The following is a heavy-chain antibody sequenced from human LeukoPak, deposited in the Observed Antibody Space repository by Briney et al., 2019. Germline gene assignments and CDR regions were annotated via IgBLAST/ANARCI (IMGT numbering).Heavy chain of an antibody. V-gene: IGHV3-23*01. D-gene: IGHD4-17*01. CDR1: GFTFSSYA. Sequence: PGGSLRLSCAASGFTFSSYAMSWVRQAPGRGLEWVSAISGSGGSTYYADSVEGRFTISRDNSKNTLCLQMSSLRAEDTAVYYCAKDRLHGDPNHYWGQGTLVTVSS. CDR3: AKDRLHGDPNHY. J-gene: IGHJ4*02. CDR2: ISGSGGST.